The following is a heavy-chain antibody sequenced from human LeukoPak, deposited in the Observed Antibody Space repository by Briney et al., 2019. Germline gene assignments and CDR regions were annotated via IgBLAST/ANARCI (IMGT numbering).Heavy chain of an antibody. CDR2: INHSGST. Sequence: SETLSLTCAVYGGSFSGYYWSWIRQPPGKGLEWIGEINHSGSTNYNPSLKSRVTISVDTSKNQFSLKLSSVTAADTAVYYCARRTAATEWFDPWGQGTLVTVSS. D-gene: IGHD2-15*01. CDR1: GGSFSGYY. V-gene: IGHV4-34*01. CDR3: ARRTAATEWFDP. J-gene: IGHJ5*02.